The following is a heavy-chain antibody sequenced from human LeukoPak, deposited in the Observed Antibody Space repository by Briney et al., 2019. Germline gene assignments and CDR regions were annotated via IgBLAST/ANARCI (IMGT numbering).Heavy chain of an antibody. D-gene: IGHD3-3*01. CDR3: ARDRSSFGDYPDAFDI. Sequence: SETLSLTCTVSGGSISSYYWSWIRQPPGKGLEWIGYIYYSGSTNYSPSLKSRVTISVDTSKNQFSLKLSSVTAADTAVYYCARDRSSFGDYPDAFDIWGQGTMVTVSS. CDR1: GGSISSYY. CDR2: IYYSGST. J-gene: IGHJ3*02. V-gene: IGHV4-59*01.